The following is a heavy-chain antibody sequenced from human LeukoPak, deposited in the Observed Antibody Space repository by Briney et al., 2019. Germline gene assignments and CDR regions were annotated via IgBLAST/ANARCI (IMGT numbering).Heavy chain of an antibody. V-gene: IGHV4-39*07. J-gene: IGHJ4*02. Sequence: SETLSLTCTVSGGSISSSSYYWGWIRQPPGTGLEWIGSIYYSGSTYYNPSLKSRVTISVDTSKNQFSLKLSSVTAADTAVYYCARGRVDTAMFDYWGQGTLVTVSS. D-gene: IGHD5-18*01. CDR1: GGSISSSSYY. CDR3: ARGRVDTAMFDY. CDR2: IYYSGST.